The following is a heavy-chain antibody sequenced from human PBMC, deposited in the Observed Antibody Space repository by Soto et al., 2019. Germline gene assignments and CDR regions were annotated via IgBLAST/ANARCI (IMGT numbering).Heavy chain of an antibody. Sequence: PGGSLRLSCAASGFSFSDCYMDWVRQAPGMGLEWVARIKNKLNSYTVEYAASLEGRFTISRDDSKNSVYLQMNSLKTEDTAVYFCARARRGYPPDEWGQGTLVTFSS. CDR2: IKNKLNSYTV. V-gene: IGHV3-72*01. J-gene: IGHJ4*02. CDR3: ARARRGYPPDE. CDR1: GFSFSDCY. D-gene: IGHD3-22*01.